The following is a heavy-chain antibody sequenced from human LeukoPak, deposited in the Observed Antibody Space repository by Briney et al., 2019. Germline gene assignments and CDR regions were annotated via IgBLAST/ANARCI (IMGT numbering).Heavy chain of an antibody. CDR1: EGSFSGYY. V-gene: IGHV4-34*01. CDR3: ARAKTYYYDSSGYYYFDY. J-gene: IGHJ4*02. D-gene: IGHD3-22*01. Sequence: SSETLSLTCAVYEGSFSGYYWSWIRQPPGKGLEWIGEINHSGSTNYNPSLKSRVTISVDTSKNQFSLKLSSVTAADTAVYYCARAKTYYYDSSGYYYFDYWGQGTLVTVSS. CDR2: INHSGST.